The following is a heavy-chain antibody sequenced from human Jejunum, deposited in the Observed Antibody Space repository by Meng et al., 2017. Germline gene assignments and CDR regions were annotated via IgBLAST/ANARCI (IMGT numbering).Heavy chain of an antibody. J-gene: IGHJ4*02. D-gene: IGHD3-3*01. V-gene: IGHV1-18*01. CDR3: ARVASFVSDY. Sequence: QVHLVQSGVEVKKPWTSCTVPCKSSRYTFNTYGISWVRQTPGQVLEWMGWINAYNGNTNYEEKLQGRVTMTTDTSTSTAYMELRNLRSDDTAVYYCARVASFVSDYWGQGTLVTVSS. CDR1: RYTFNTYG. CDR2: INAYNGNT.